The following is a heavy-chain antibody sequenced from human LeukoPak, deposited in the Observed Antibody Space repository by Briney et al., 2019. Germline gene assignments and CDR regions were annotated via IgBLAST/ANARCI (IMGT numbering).Heavy chain of an antibody. D-gene: IGHD6-6*01. CDR2: IYSGGNT. CDR1: GGSFSGYY. Sequence: PSETLSLTCAVYGGSFSGYYWSWVRQTPGKGLECVSLIYSGGNTYYADSVKGRFTISRDHSKNTLYLQMNTLRAEDTAVYYCAAHPSSAYWGRGTLVTVSS. V-gene: IGHV3-53*01. CDR3: AAHPSSAY. J-gene: IGHJ4*02.